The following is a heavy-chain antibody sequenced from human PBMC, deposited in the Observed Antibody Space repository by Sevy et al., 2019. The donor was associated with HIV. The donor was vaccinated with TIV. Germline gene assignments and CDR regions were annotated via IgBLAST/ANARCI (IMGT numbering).Heavy chain of an antibody. CDR2: IWYDGSGK. V-gene: IGHV3-33*01. CDR1: GFTFSSYG. CDR3: ASGAYYYASRTENFDY. J-gene: IGHJ4*02. D-gene: IGHD3-10*01. Sequence: GGSLRLSCAASGFTFSSYGMHWVRQAPGKGLEWVALIWYDGSGKYYADSVKGRFTISRDNSKNTLYLQMNSLRAEDTAVYDCASGAYYYASRTENFDYWGQGTLVTVSS.